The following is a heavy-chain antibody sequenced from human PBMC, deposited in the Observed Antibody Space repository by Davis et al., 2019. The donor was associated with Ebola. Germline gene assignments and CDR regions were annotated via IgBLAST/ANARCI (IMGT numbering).Heavy chain of an antibody. CDR1: GYTFTDYY. D-gene: IGHD3-10*01. CDR2: INAYNGNT. Sequence: AASVKVSCKASGYTFTDYYMHWVRQAPGQGLEWMGWINAYNGNTNYAQSFQGRVTMTTDTSTTPAYMELRSLRSDDTAVYFCARWTGTEADFWGQGTLVTVSS. V-gene: IGHV1-18*04. J-gene: IGHJ4*02. CDR3: ARWTGTEADF.